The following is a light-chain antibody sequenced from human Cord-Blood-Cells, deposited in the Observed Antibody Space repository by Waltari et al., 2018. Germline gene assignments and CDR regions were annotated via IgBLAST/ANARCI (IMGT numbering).Light chain of an antibody. Sequence: QSVLYSSNNKNYLAWYQQKPGQPPKLLIYWASTRESGVPDRFSGSGSGTDFTLTISSLQAEDVAVYYCQQYYSTPYTFGGGTKVEIK. CDR1: QSVLYSSNNKNY. J-gene: IGKJ4*01. V-gene: IGKV4-1*01. CDR3: QQYYSTPYT. CDR2: WAS.